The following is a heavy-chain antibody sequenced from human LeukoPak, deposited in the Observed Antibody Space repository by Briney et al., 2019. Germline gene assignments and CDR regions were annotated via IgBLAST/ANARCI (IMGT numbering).Heavy chain of an antibody. D-gene: IGHD2-8*01. CDR1: GFTFSDYY. CDR3: ARTNGVSKFDY. V-gene: IGHV3-11*04. Sequence: PGGSLRLSCAASGFTFSDYYMSWIRQAPGKGLEWVSYISTSGNTIYYADSVKGRFTITRDNAKNSLYLQMNSLRAEDTAVYYCARTNGVSKFDYWGQGTLVTVSS. J-gene: IGHJ4*02. CDR2: ISTSGNTI.